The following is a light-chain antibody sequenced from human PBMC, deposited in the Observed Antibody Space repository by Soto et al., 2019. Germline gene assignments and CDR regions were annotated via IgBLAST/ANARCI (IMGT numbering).Light chain of an antibody. CDR1: QSVSSN. Sequence: EIVMTQSPATLSVSPGERATLSCRASQSVSSNLAWFQQKPGLAPRLPIYGASTRATGIPARFSGSGSGTEFTLTISSLQSEDFAVYYCQQYSNWPYTFGQGTKLEIK. V-gene: IGKV3-15*01. CDR2: GAS. CDR3: QQYSNWPYT. J-gene: IGKJ2*01.